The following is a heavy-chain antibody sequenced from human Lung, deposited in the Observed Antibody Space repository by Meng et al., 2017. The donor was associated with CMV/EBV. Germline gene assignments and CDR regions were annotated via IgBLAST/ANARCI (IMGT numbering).Heavy chain of an antibody. CDR2: ISYDGSKK. CDR1: GFAFSSHA. CDR3: ARGRRPLCGDFTRGSYYYGMDV. D-gene: IGHD1-26*01. V-gene: IGHV3-30-3*01. J-gene: IGHJ6*01. Sequence: GGSLRLXCAASGFAFSSHAMHWVRQAPGKGPEWVSVISYDGSKKYYADSVQGRFTISRDSSKNTVYLQMNSQRAGDTAVYYCARGRRPLCGDFTRGSYYYGMDVWGQGTXVT.